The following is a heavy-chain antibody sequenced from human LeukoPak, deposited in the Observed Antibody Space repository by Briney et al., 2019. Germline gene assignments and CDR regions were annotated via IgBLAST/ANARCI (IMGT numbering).Heavy chain of an antibody. V-gene: IGHV1-2*02. D-gene: IGHD2-2*01. J-gene: IGHJ4*02. Sequence: ASVKVSCKASGYXFTANYIHWVRQAPGQGLEWMGWINPRSGGTNYGEKFRGRVTMTRDTSITTAYMELSSLRFDDTAVYYCARGSGTSWFDYWGQGTLVTVSS. CDR2: INPRSGGT. CDR1: GYXFTANY. CDR3: ARGSGTSWFDY.